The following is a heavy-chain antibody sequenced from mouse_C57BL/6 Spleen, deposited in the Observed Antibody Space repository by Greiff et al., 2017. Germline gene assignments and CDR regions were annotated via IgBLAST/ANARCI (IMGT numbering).Heavy chain of an antibody. CDR2: INPSSGYT. Sequence: QVHVKQSGAELAKPGASVKLSCKASGYTFTSYWMHWVKQRPGQGLEWIGYINPSSGYTKYNQKFKGKATLTADKSSSTAYMQLSSLTSEDSAVYFGARMGVDWYFDVWGTGTTVTVSS. CDR1: GYTFTSYW. CDR3: ARMGVDWYFDV. V-gene: IGHV1-7*01. J-gene: IGHJ1*03. D-gene: IGHD1-1*02.